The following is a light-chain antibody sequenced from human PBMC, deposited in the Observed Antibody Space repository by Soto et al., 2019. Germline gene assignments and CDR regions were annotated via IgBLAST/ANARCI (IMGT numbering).Light chain of an antibody. V-gene: IGKV1-9*01. CDR2: AAS. J-gene: IGKJ4*01. CDR3: QQLNSYPLVT. Sequence: DIQLTQSPSFLSASVGDRVTITCRASQGISSYLAWYQQKPGKAPKLLIYAASTLQSGVPSRFSGSGSGTEFTLTISSLQTEDFATYYCQQLNSYPLVTFGGGTKVEIK. CDR1: QGISSY.